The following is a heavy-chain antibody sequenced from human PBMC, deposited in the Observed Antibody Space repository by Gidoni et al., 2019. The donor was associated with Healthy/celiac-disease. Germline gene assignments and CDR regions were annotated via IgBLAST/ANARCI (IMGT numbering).Heavy chain of an antibody. J-gene: IGHJ5*02. D-gene: IGHD1-26*01. CDR2: SSAYNGNT. CDR3: ARAPSGSYFASPKRPGWFDP. Sequence: QVQLVQSGAEVKKPGASVKVSCKASGYTFTSYGISWVRQAPGQELEWMGWSSAYNGNTNYAQKLQGRVTMTTDTSTSTAYMELRSLRSDDTAVYYCARAPSGSYFASPKRPGWFDPWGQGTLVTVSS. CDR1: GYTFTSYG. V-gene: IGHV1-18*01.